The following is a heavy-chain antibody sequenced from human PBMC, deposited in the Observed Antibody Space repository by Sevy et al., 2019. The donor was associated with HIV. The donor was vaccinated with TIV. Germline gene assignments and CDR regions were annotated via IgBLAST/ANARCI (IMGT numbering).Heavy chain of an antibody. D-gene: IGHD3-10*01. CDR2: ISSSSNYI. CDR3: ARPYGSGSWEAFDI. V-gene: IGHV3-21*01. Sequence: GGSLRLSCAASGFTFSTYTMNWVRQAPGKGLQWVSSISSSSNYIYYADSVKGRFTISRDKAKNYLYIQMNSLRAEDTAVYYCARPYGSGSWEAFDIWGQGTMVTVSS. J-gene: IGHJ3*02. CDR1: GFTFSTYT.